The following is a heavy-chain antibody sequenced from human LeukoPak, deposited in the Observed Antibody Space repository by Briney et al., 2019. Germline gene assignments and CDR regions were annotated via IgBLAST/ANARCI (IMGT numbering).Heavy chain of an antibody. J-gene: IGHJ4*02. V-gene: IGHV3-7*01. CDR3: AKDLRGGDYAFDY. CDR1: GFTFSNYW. D-gene: IGHD4-17*01. Sequence: GGSPRLSCEVSGFTFSNYWMMWVRQAPGKGLEWVASIDEDGSETNYVDSVTGRFTVSRDHAKNSLFLQMNSLRAEDTAVYYCAKDLRGGDYAFDYWGQGTLVTVSS. CDR2: IDEDGSET.